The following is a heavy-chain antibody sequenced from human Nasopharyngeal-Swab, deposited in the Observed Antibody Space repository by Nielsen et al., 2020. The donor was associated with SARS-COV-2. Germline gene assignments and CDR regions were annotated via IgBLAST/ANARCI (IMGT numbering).Heavy chain of an antibody. CDR2: INTNTGNP. J-gene: IGHJ4*02. CDR1: GYIFTSYA. Sequence: VGVSCTASGYIFTSYAMNWVRQAPGQGLEWMGWINTNTGNPTYAQGFTGRFVFSLDTSVSTAYLQISSLKAEDTAVYYCWSSTAARVLYWGQGTLVTVSS. D-gene: IGHD6-6*01. CDR3: WSSTAARVLY. V-gene: IGHV7-4-1*02.